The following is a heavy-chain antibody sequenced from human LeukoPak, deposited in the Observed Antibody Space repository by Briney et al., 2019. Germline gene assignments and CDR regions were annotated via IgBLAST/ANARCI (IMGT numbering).Heavy chain of an antibody. V-gene: IGHV4-4*07. J-gene: IGHJ6*03. Sequence: SETLSLTCTVSGGSISRYYWSWIRQPAGKGLEWIGRIYTSGSTNYNPSLKSRVTISVDKSKNQFSLKLSSVTAADTAVYYCARDIVVVPAAMDDYYYYYYMDVWGKGTTVTVSS. CDR1: GGSISRYY. CDR3: ARDIVVVPAAMDDYYYYYYMDV. CDR2: IYTSGST. D-gene: IGHD2-2*01.